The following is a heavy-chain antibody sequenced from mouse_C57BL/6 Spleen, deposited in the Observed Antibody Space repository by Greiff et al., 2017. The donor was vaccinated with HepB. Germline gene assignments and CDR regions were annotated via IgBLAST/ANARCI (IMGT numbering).Heavy chain of an antibody. V-gene: IGHV5-9-1*02. Sequence: EVQLVESGEGLVKPGGSLKLSCAASGFTFSSYAMSWVRQTPEKRLEWVAYISSGGDYIYYADTVKGRFTISRDNARNTLYLQMSSLKSEDTAMYYCTRDDYGSSYEGFAYWGQGTLVTVSA. J-gene: IGHJ3*01. CDR1: GFTFSSYA. CDR3: TRDDYGSSYEGFAY. D-gene: IGHD1-1*01. CDR2: ISSGGDYI.